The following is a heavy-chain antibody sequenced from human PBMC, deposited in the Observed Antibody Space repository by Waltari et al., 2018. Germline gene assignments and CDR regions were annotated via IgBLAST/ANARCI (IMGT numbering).Heavy chain of an antibody. CDR3: ARDQDSSSSGDYFDY. CDR1: GFTFSSYW. V-gene: IGHV3-7*01. J-gene: IGHJ4*02. CDR2: IKQDGSGK. D-gene: IGHD6-6*01. Sequence: EVQLVESGGGLVQPGGSLRLSCAASGFTFSSYWMSWVRQAPGKGLEWVANIKQDGSGKYYVDSVKGRFTISRDNAKNSLYLQMNSLRAEDTAVYYCARDQDSSSSGDYFDYWGQGTLVTVSS.